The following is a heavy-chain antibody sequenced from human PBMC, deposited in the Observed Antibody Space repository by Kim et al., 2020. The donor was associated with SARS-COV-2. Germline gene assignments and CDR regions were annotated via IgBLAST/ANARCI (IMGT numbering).Heavy chain of an antibody. CDR3: AKEFGVGNFYKYYFDF. Sequence: GGSLRLSCAASGFTFSDYYMSWIRQAPGKGLEWVSYISFSGGTIYYADSVKGRFTISRDNAKNSLYLQMNSLRAEDTAVYYCAKEFGVGNFYKYYFDFWGQGTLVTVSS. CDR2: ISFSGGTI. CDR1: GFTFSDYY. J-gene: IGHJ4*02. D-gene: IGHD3-3*01. V-gene: IGHV3-11*01.